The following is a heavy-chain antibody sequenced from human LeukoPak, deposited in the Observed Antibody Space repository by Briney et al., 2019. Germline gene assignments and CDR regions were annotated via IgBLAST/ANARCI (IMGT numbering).Heavy chain of an antibody. V-gene: IGHV1-69*04. CDR2: IIPILGIA. D-gene: IGHD1-14*01. CDR3: ARVPDLYGMDV. J-gene: IGHJ6*02. Sequence: SVKLSCKASGGTFSSSAISWVRQAPGQGLEWMGRIIPILGIANYAQKFQGRVTITADKSTSTAYMELSSLRSEDTAVYYCARVPDLYGMDVWGQGTTVTVSS. CDR1: GGTFSSSA.